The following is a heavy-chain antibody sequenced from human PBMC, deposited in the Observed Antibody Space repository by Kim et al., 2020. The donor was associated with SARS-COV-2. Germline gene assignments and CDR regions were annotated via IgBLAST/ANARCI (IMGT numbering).Heavy chain of an antibody. V-gene: IGHV4-39*01. D-gene: IGHD5-18*01. CDR3: ARRVRGYSSKELVGLGFDY. CDR2: IYYSGST. Sequence: SETLSLTCTVSGGSISSSSYYWGWIRQPPGKGLEWIGSIYYSGSTYYNPSLRSRVTISVDTSKNQFSLKLSSVTAADTAVYYCARRVRGYSSKELVGLGFDYWGQGTLVTVSS. J-gene: IGHJ4*02. CDR1: GGSISSSSYY.